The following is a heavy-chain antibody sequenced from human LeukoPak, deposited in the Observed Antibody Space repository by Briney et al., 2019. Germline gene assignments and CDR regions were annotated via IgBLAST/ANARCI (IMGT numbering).Heavy chain of an antibody. J-gene: IGHJ5*02. CDR3: AKDLSRTSQYNWFDP. V-gene: IGHV3-23*01. Sequence: PGGSLRLSCAASGFTFSSHAMTWVRQAPGQGLEWVSAISGSGGSTYYADSVKGRFTISTDNSKNTLYLQMNSLRAEDTAVYYCAKDLSRTSQYNWFDPWGQGPLVTVSS. D-gene: IGHD2-2*01. CDR2: ISGSGGST. CDR1: GFTFSSHA.